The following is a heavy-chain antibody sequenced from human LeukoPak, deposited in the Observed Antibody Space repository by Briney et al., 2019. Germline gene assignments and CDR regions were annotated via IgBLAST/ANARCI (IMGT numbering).Heavy chain of an antibody. Sequence: PGGSLRLSCAASGFTFTNVWMKWVRQAPGKGLEWVGHIKSKTDGGTTDYAAPVKGRFTISRDDSKNTLYLQMNSLKTEDTAVYYCTTESFRKTGIDYWGQGTQVTVSS. CDR1: GFTFTNVW. D-gene: IGHD7-27*01. CDR3: TTESFRKTGIDY. CDR2: IKSKTDGGTT. V-gene: IGHV3-15*01. J-gene: IGHJ4*02.